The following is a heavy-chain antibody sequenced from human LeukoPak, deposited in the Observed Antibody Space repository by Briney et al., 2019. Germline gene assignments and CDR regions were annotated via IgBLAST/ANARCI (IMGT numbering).Heavy chain of an antibody. J-gene: IGHJ3*02. CDR1: GGSISSYY. Sequence: SDTLSLTCTVSGGSISSYYWSWIRQPPGKGLEWIGYIYYSGSTNYNPSLKSRVTISVDTSQHQFSLKLSSVTAADTAVYYCARDPISGRDIWGQGTMVTVSS. V-gene: IGHV4-59*01. D-gene: IGHD3-10*01. CDR2: IYYSGST. CDR3: ARDPISGRDI.